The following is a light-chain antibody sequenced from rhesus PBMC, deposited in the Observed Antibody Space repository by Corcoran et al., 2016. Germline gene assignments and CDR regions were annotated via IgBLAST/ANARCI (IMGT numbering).Light chain of an antibody. J-gene: IGKJ4*01. CDR3: QQDYSWPLT. Sequence: EIVMTQSPATLSLSPGERATLSCRASQSVSSSLAWYQQKPGQAPKPLIYGASSRATGIPDRFSGSGSGTEFTLTISSLEPEDVGVYYCQQDYSWPLTFGGGTKVELK. CDR1: QSVSSS. V-gene: IGKV3-42*01. CDR2: GAS.